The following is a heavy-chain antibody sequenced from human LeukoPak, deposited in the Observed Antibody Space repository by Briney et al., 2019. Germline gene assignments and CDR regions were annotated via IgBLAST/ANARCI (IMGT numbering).Heavy chain of an antibody. V-gene: IGHV3-30-3*01. CDR3: ARDHDDYVWRSYLHRSNWFDP. Sequence: PGGSLRLSFAASGFTFSSYSMHWVRQAPGKGLEWVAVISYDGSNKYYADSVKGRFTISRDNSKNTLYLQMNSLRAEDTAVYYCARDHDDYVWRSYLHRSNWFDPWGQGTLVTVSS. J-gene: IGHJ5*02. CDR2: ISYDGSNK. CDR1: GFTFSSYS. D-gene: IGHD3-16*02.